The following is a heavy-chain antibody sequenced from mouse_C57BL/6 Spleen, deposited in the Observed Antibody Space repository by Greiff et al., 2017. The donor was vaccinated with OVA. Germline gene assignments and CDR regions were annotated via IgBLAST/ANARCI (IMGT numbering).Heavy chain of an antibody. J-gene: IGHJ2*01. CDR3: ARSEVREYYFDY. V-gene: IGHV14-2*01. Sequence: EVQLQQSGAELVKPGASVKLSCTASGFNIKDYYMHWVHQRPEQGLEWIGRIDPEDGETKYAPKFQGKVTITADTSANTAYLQLSSLTSEDTAVYYCARSEVREYYFDYWGQGTTLTVSS. CDR2: IDPEDGET. D-gene: IGHD2-14*01. CDR1: GFNIKDYY.